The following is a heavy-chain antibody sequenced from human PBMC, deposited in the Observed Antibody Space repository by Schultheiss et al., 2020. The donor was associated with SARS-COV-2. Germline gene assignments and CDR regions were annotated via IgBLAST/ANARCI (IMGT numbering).Heavy chain of an antibody. D-gene: IGHD3-3*01. Sequence: SVKVSCKASGGTFSSYAISWVRQAPGQGLEWMGGIIPIFGTANYAQKFQGRVTITADESMSTAYMELSSLRSEDTAVYYCARDRYDFWSGYVSYWYFDLWGRGTLVTVSS. J-gene: IGHJ2*01. CDR1: GGTFSSYA. CDR3: ARDRYDFWSGYVSYWYFDL. V-gene: IGHV1-69*13. CDR2: IIPIFGTA.